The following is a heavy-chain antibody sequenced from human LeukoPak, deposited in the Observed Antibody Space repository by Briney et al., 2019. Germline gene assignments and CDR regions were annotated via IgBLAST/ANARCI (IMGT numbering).Heavy chain of an antibody. CDR2: ISSSSNYI. CDR1: GFTFSDYY. D-gene: IGHD4-17*01. V-gene: IGHV3-11*06. J-gene: IGHJ2*01. CDR3: ARNGDSWYFDL. Sequence: AGGSLRLSCAASGFTFSDYYMSWLRQAPGKGLEWVSSISSSSNYIYYADSVKGRFTISRDNAKNSLYLQLNSLRAEDTGVYYCARNGDSWYFDLWGRGTLVTVSS.